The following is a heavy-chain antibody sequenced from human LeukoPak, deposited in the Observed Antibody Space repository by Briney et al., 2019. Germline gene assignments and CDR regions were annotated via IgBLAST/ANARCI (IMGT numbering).Heavy chain of an antibody. V-gene: IGHV1-24*01. Sequence: GASVKVSCKVSGYTLTELSMHWVRQAPGKGLEWMGGFDPEDGETIYAQKFQGRVTMTEDTSTDTAYMELSSLRSEDTAVYYCATAPPLYYYGSGSYRGFDIWGQGTIVTVSS. CDR2: FDPEDGET. J-gene: IGHJ3*02. CDR1: GYTLTELS. D-gene: IGHD3-10*01. CDR3: ATAPPLYYYGSGSYRGFDI.